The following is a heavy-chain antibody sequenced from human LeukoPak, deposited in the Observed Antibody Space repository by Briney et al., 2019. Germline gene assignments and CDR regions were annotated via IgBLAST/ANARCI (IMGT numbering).Heavy chain of an antibody. CDR2: IRSKANNYTT. V-gene: IGHV3-73*01. D-gene: IGHD2-2*01. CDR1: GIIFSGSA. Sequence: GGSLRLSCAASGIIFSGSAMHWVRQASGKGLEWVGRIRSKANNYTTTYVASVKGRFTISRDNSKNTLYLQMNSLRAEDTAVYYCARPITPGRYVVVPAAMVGVYAFDIWGQGTMVTVSS. CDR3: ARPITPGRYVVVPAAMVGVYAFDI. J-gene: IGHJ3*02.